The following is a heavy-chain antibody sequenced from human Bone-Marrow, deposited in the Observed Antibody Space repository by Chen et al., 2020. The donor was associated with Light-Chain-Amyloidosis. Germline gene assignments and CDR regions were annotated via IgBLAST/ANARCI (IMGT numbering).Heavy chain of an antibody. CDR1: YW. CDR3: ARRRYGYNFDY. Sequence: YWIGWVRQMPGKGLEWMGVIYPDDSDARYSPSFEGQVTISADKSITTAYLQWRSLKASDTAMYYCARRRYGYNFDYWGQGTLVTVSS. V-gene: IGHV5-51*01. D-gene: IGHD5-12*01. CDR2: IYPDDSDA. J-gene: IGHJ4*02.